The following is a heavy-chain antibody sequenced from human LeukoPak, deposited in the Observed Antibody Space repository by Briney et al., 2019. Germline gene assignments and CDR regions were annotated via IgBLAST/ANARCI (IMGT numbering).Heavy chain of an antibody. CDR1: GGSISSSSYY. CDR3: ARLLFAMDV. J-gene: IGHJ6*02. V-gene: IGHV4-39*01. Sequence: PSETLSLTCTVSGGSISSSSYYWGWIRQPPGKGLEWIGSIYFSGSSYYNPSLRSRVIISVDTSKNQFSLRLTSVTAADTAVYYCARLLFAMDVWGQGTTVTVSS. D-gene: IGHD2-21*01. CDR2: IYFSGSS.